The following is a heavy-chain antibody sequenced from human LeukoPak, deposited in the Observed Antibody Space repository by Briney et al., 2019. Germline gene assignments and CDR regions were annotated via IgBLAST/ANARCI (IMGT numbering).Heavy chain of an antibody. CDR3: AKDSWSRNGIYDPFDI. J-gene: IGHJ3*02. Sequence: PGGSLRLPCAASGFTFSDFAMNWVRQAPGKGLEWVSVIGGTGETHSRDSVKGRFTVSRDNSKNTLSLQMNSLRPEDTAVYYCAKDSWSRNGIYDPFDIWGQGTMVTVSS. CDR1: GFTFSDFA. D-gene: IGHD2-8*01. V-gene: IGHV3-23*01. CDR2: IGGTGET.